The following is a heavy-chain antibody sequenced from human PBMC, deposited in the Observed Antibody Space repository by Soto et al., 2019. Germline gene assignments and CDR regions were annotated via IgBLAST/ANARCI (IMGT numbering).Heavy chain of an antibody. CDR3: ARVRYYDSKAGFDI. CDR1: GGTFSSYA. V-gene: IGHV1-69*06. CDR2: IIPIFGTA. J-gene: IGHJ3*02. Sequence: GASVKVSCKASGGTFSSYAISWVRQARGRGLEWMGGIIPIFGTANYAQKFQGRVTITADKSTSTAYMELSSLRSEDTAVYYCARVRYYDSKAGFDIWGQGTMVTVSS. D-gene: IGHD3-22*01.